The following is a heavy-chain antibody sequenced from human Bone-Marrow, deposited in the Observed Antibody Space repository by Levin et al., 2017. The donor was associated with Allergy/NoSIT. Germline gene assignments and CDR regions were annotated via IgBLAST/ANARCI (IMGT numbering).Heavy chain of an antibody. J-gene: IGHJ3*02. V-gene: IGHV4-31*03. Sequence: SETLSLTCTVSGGSISSGGYYWTWIRQLPGKGLESIGYIYHSGSTYYNPSLKSRLTLSVDTSNHQFSLRLSSVTAADTAMYYCARGPVDDSYLHDAYDIWGQGTMVTVSS. CDR2: IYHSGST. CDR3: ARGPVDDSYLHDAYDI. D-gene: IGHD2-21*02. CDR1: GGSISSGGYY.